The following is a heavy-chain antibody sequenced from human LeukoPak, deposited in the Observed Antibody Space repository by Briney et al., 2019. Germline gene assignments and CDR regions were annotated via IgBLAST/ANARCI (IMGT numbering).Heavy chain of an antibody. Sequence: GGSLRLSCAASGFTFSNYAMHWVRQAPGKGLEWVAVISFAGNGEFYADSVKGRFTISRDNSKNTLYLQMNSLRPEDTAMYYCAKDEVGRYRSSTSCYSRFDYWGQGTLVTVSS. CDR2: ISFAGNGE. CDR3: AKDEVGRYRSSTSCYSRFDY. D-gene: IGHD2-2*02. J-gene: IGHJ4*02. CDR1: GFTFSNYA. V-gene: IGHV3-30*18.